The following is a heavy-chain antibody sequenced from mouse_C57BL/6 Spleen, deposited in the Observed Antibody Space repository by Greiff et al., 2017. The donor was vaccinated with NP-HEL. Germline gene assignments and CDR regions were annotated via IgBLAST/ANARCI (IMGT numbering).Heavy chain of an antibody. CDR2: IDPSDSYT. CDR3: ARTGNWDRDWYFDV. D-gene: IGHD4-1*01. V-gene: IGHV1-69*01. CDR1: GYTFTSYW. Sequence: QVQLQQPGAELVMPGASVKLSCKASGYTFTSYWMHWVKQRPGQGLEWIGEIDPSDSYTNYNQKFKGKSTLTVDKSSSTAYMQLSSLTSEDSAVYYCARTGNWDRDWYFDVWGTGTTVTVSS. J-gene: IGHJ1*03.